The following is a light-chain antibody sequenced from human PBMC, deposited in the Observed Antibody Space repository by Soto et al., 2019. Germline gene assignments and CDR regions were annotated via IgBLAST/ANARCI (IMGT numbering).Light chain of an antibody. CDR1: QSVDRNY. J-gene: IGKJ1*01. CDR2: GAS. Sequence: EIVFTPSPRTLSLSPGARATLSCRASQSVDRNYLAWYQQKPGQAPRLLIYGASTRATGIPARFTGSGSGTEFTLTISSLQFDDSAVYYCQQYNNWWTFGQGTKVDIK. CDR3: QQYNNWWT. V-gene: IGKV3-15*01.